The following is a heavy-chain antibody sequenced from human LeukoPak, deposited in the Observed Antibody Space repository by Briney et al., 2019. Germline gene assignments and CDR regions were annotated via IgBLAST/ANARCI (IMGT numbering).Heavy chain of an antibody. D-gene: IGHD3-10*01. J-gene: IGHJ3*02. CDR3: ARGGKIMITMVRGVLASRDVFDI. CDR1: GYTLTELS. Sequence: ASVKVSCKVSGYTLTELSMHWVRQAPGQELEWMGWINPNSGGTKYAQKFQGRVTMTRDTSISTAYMDLSRLRSDDTAVYYCARGGKIMITMVRGVLASRDVFDIWGQGTMVTVSS. CDR2: INPNSGGT. V-gene: IGHV1-2*02.